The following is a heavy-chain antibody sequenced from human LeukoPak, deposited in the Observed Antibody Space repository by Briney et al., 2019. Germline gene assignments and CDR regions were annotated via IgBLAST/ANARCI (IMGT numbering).Heavy chain of an antibody. J-gene: IGHJ4*02. D-gene: IGHD3-3*01. CDR2: ISYDGSNK. CDR1: GFTFSSYA. Sequence: PGRSLRLSCAASGFTFSSYAMHWVRQAPGKGLEWVAFISYDGSNKYYADSVKGRFTISRDNAKNSLYLQMNSLRAEDTAVYYCAREYDFWSGYYLGYWGQGTLVTVSS. CDR3: AREYDFWSGYYLGY. V-gene: IGHV3-30-3*01.